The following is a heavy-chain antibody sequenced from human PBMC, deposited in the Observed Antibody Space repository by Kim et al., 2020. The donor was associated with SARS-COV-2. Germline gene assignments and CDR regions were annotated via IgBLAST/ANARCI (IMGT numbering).Heavy chain of an antibody. CDR1: GFTFSSYD. Sequence: LSPTCAASGFTFSSYDMHWVRQATGKGLEWVSAIGTAGDTYYPGSVKGRFTISRENAKNSLYLQMNSLRAGDTAVYYCARGRWYYDFWSGYKGGEYW. CDR2: IGTAGDT. J-gene: IGHJ2*01. CDR3: ARGRWYYDFWSGYKGGEYW. D-gene: IGHD3-3*01. V-gene: IGHV3-13*01.